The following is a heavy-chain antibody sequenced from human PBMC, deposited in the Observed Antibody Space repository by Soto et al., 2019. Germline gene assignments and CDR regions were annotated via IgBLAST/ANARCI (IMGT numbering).Heavy chain of an antibody. CDR3: ARDSGGLRLGESSLYGEKDSFDV. CDR1: DVSFSGHF. Sequence: SESLSLTFGVPDVSFSGHFLSWIRQPPGKGMEWTGEINSSGSTKYNPSLKSRVALSIDTSKDQFSLRLSSVTAADTAVYYCARDSGGLRLGESSLYGEKDSFDVWDQGTLVTVSS. CDR2: INSSGST. J-gene: IGHJ3*01. D-gene: IGHD3-16*02. V-gene: IGHV4-34*01.